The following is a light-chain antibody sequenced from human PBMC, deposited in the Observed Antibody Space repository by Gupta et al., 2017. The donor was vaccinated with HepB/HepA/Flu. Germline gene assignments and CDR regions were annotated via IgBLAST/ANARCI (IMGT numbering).Light chain of an antibody. CDR3: QQNNSYFT. CDR1: QSINSW. V-gene: IGKV1-5*03. CDR2: KAP. J-gene: IGKJ4*01. Sequence: DIQMTQSPSTLSASVGDRVTITCRASQSINSWLDWYQQKPGKAPKLLIYKAPRLESGVTLRFSGSGTETEFTLTSRHLQDDDFENYYYQQNNSYFTFGGGTKVEIK.